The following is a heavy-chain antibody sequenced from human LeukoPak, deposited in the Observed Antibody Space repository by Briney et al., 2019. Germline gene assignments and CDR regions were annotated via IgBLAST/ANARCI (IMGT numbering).Heavy chain of an antibody. CDR1: GDSTSSDRYY. J-gene: IGHJ4*02. D-gene: IGHD1-26*01. Sequence: PSETLSLTCTVSGDSTSSDRYYGGWVRRPPGKGLEWIGNIYYSGSTYYNPSLKGRVTMSVDTSKNQFFLKLNSVTAADTAVYYCARGRPYSGGYHLDYWGQGTLVTVSA. CDR3: ARGRPYSGGYHLDY. V-gene: IGHV4-39*02. CDR2: IYYSGST.